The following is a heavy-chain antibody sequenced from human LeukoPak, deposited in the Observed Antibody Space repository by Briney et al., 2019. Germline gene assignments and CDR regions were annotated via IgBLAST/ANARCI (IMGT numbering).Heavy chain of an antibody. D-gene: IGHD3-9*01. CDR1: GFTLSDYY. J-gene: IGHJ6*03. Sequence: GGSLRLSCAASGFTLSDYYMSWIRQAPGKGLEWLSYISSGGDTIFYADSVEGRFTISRDSAKNSLYLQMNSLRAEDTAVYYCAREYYDILTGMGASWYYYYMDVWGKGTTVTVSS. CDR3: AREYYDILTGMGASWYYYYMDV. CDR2: ISSGGDTI. V-gene: IGHV3-11*04.